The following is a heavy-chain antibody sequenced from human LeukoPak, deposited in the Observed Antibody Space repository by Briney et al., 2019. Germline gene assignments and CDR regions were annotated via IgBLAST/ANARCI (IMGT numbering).Heavy chain of an antibody. CDR2: ISGRGDNT. V-gene: IGHV3-23*01. CDR3: TTDNNRYYYYMDV. Sequence: QSGGSLRLSCAASGFTFSSYAMSWVRQAPGKGLEWVSAISGRGDNTYNADSVKGRFTISRDNSKNTLYLQMNSLRAEDTAVYYCTTDNNRYYYYMDVWGKGTTVTVSS. J-gene: IGHJ6*03. CDR1: GFTFSSYA. D-gene: IGHD1-14*01.